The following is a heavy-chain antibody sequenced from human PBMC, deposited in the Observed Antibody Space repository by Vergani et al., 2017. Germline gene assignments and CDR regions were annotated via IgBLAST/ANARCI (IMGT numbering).Heavy chain of an antibody. D-gene: IGHD5-12*01. CDR3: TKGSVYYHDSASHGYDPYTGFDL. CDR2: ISWNSGAV. Sequence: EVDLVESGGGLAQPGGSLRLSCEASGITFWKFGMHWVRQGPGKGLEWVSGISWNSGAVDYADSVRGRFTISRDNAKNSLFLEMNSLRFEDTAVYFCTKGSVYYHDSASHGYDPYTGFDLWGEATLVSVSS. J-gene: IGHJ3*01. CDR1: GITFWKFG. V-gene: IGHV3-9*01.